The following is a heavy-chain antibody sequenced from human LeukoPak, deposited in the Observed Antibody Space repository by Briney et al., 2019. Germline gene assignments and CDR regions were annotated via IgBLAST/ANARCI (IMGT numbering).Heavy chain of an antibody. CDR3: ARDGELEYYDSSGYYPLPLAY. Sequence: GGSLRLSCAASGFTFSSYSMNWVRQAPGKGLEWVSYISSSSSTIYYADSVKGRFTISRDNAKNSLYLQMNSLRAEDTAVYYCARDGELEYYDSSGYYPLPLAYWGQGTLVTVSS. CDR1: GFTFSSYS. V-gene: IGHV3-48*01. CDR2: ISSSSSTI. J-gene: IGHJ4*02. D-gene: IGHD3-22*01.